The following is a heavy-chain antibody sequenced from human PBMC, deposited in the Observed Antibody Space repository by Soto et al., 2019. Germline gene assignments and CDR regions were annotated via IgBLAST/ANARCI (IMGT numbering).Heavy chain of an antibody. V-gene: IGHV5-51*01. Sequence: PGESLKISCNGSGYIFSSHWIGWVRQRPGKGLEWMGIIYPGDSDTRYSPSFQGQVTISADKSISTAYLQWISLKASDTAMYYCVSTTYSGSYYYYYGMDVWGQGTTVTVSS. D-gene: IGHD1-26*01. CDR1: GYIFSSHW. J-gene: IGHJ6*02. CDR2: IYPGDSDT. CDR3: VSTTYSGSYYYYYGMDV.